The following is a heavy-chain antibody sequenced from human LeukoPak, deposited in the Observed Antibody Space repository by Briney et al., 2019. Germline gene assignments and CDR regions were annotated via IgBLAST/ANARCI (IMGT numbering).Heavy chain of an antibody. CDR2: IIPIFGTA. V-gene: IGHV1-69*13. D-gene: IGHD2-2*01. CDR1: GGTFSSYA. J-gene: IGHJ4*02. Sequence: ASVKVSCKASGGTFSSYAISWVRQAPGQGLEWMGGIIPIFGTANYAQKFQGRVTITADESTSTAYMELSSLRSEDTAVYYCAVVVPAAALGYWGQGTLVTVSS. CDR3: AVVVPAAALGY.